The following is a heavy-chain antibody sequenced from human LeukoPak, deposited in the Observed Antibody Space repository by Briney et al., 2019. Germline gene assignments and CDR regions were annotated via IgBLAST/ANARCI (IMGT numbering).Heavy chain of an antibody. CDR2: IYYSGST. D-gene: IGHD3-10*01. J-gene: IGHJ3*02. Sequence: SETLSLTCTVSGGSISSHYWSWIRQPPGKGLEWIGYIYYSGSTNYNPSLKSRVTISLDTSKNQFSLKLSSLTAADTAVYYCARRVAGESRAFDIWGQGTTVTVSS. V-gene: IGHV4-59*11. CDR3: ARRVAGESRAFDI. CDR1: GGSISSHY.